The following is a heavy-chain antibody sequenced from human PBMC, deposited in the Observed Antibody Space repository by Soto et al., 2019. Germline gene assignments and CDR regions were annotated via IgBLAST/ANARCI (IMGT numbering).Heavy chain of an antibody. CDR1: GYTFTSYG. J-gene: IGHJ4*02. D-gene: IGHD3-22*01. Sequence: GASVKVSCKASGYTFTSYGISWVRQAPGQGLEWMGWINPNSGGTNYAQKFQGWVTMTRDTSISTAYMELSRLRSDDTAVYYCARAQLLPFHYYDSSGYSPYYFDYWGQGTLVTVSS. V-gene: IGHV1-2*04. CDR2: INPNSGGT. CDR3: ARAQLLPFHYYDSSGYSPYYFDY.